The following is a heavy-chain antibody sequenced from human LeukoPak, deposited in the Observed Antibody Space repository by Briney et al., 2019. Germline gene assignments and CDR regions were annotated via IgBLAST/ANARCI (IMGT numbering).Heavy chain of an antibody. Sequence: SETPSRTVTGSGRSISCFYWIWIRQPPGKGRVGSGYIYYSGSTNYNPSLKSRVNISVDTSKKQFYLKLSSVTAADTAVYYCARGYWYFDLWGRGTLVTVSS. J-gene: IGHJ2*01. CDR3: ARGYWYFDL. V-gene: IGHV4-59*01. CDR2: IYYSGST. CDR1: GRSISCFY.